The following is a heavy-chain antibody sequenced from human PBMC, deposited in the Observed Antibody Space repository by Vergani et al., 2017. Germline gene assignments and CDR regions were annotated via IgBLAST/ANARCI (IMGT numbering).Heavy chain of an antibody. CDR1: GFTFDVYA. CDR2: ISWNSGSI. CDR3: AKGTLSSPYGGYFDY. D-gene: IGHD4-17*01. J-gene: IGHJ4*02. Sequence: EVQLVESGGGLVQPGRSLRLSCAASGFTFDVYAMHWVRQAPGKGLEWVSGISWNSGSIGYADSVKGRFTISRDNAKNSLYLQMNSLRAEDTALYYCAKGTLSSPYGGYFDYWGQGTLVTVSS. V-gene: IGHV3-9*01.